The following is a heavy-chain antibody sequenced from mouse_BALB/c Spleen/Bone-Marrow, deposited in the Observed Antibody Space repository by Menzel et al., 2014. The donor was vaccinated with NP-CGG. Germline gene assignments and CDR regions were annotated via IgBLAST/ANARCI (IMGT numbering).Heavy chain of an antibody. V-gene: IGHV1-5*01. Sequence: VQLQQSGTVLTRPGASVKMSCKASGYSFTSYWMHWVKQRPGQGLEWIGAIYPGNSGTTYNQKFKGKAKLTAVTSASTAYMELSSLTNEDSAVYYCTRNWDWYFDVWGAGTTVTVSS. D-gene: IGHD4-1*01. CDR2: IYPGNSGT. CDR1: GYSFTSYW. CDR3: TRNWDWYFDV. J-gene: IGHJ1*01.